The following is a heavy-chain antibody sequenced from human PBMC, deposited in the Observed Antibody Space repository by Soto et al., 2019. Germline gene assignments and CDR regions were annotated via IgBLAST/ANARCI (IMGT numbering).Heavy chain of an antibody. CDR1: GYSFTSYW. CDR2: IYPGDSDT. V-gene: IGHV5-51*01. CDR3: ARSLPGIAAAGTPLNYYYYGMDV. Sequence: GESLKISCKGSGYSFTSYWIGWVRQMPGKGLEWMGIIYPGDSDTRYSPSFQGQVTISADKSISTAYLQWSSLKASDTAMHYCARSLPGIAAAGTPLNYYYYGMDVWGQGTTVTVSS. J-gene: IGHJ6*02. D-gene: IGHD6-13*01.